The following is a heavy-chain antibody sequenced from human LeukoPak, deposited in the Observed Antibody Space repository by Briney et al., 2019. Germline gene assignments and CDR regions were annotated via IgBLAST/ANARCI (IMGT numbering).Heavy chain of an antibody. Sequence: PWGSLRLSCVASGFTLSSYSLNWVSQAPGKGLEWVSYISGSSRTIFYADSVKGRFTISRDNAKNSLYLQMNSLRDEDTATYYCARDDSATGHRMDVWGQGTPVTVSS. V-gene: IGHV3-48*02. CDR1: GFTLSSYS. D-gene: IGHD2/OR15-2a*01. CDR2: ISGSSRTI. J-gene: IGHJ6*02. CDR3: ARDDSATGHRMDV.